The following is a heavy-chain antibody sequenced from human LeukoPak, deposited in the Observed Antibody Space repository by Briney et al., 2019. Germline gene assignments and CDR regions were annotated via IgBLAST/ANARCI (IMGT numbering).Heavy chain of an antibody. CDR1: GFTFSSYA. CDR2: ISGSGGST. CDR3: AKDQRGNYDILTGPIDH. D-gene: IGHD3-9*01. Sequence: GGSLRLSCAASGFTFSSYAMSWVRQAPGKGLEWVSAISGSGGSTYYADSVKGRFTISRDNSKNTLYLQMNSLRAEDTAVYYCAKDQRGNYDILTGPIDHWGQGTLVTVSS. V-gene: IGHV3-23*01. J-gene: IGHJ4*02.